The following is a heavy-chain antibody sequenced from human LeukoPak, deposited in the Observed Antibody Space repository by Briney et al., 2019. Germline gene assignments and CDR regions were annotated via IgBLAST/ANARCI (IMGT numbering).Heavy chain of an antibody. CDR3: ARGGAVWSGFDY. V-gene: IGHV1-2*02. J-gene: IGHJ4*02. Sequence: ASVKVSCKASGYTFTGYYMHWVRQAPGQGLEWMGWINPNSGGTIYAQKFQGRVTMTRDTSISTAYMELSRLRSDDTAVYYCARGGAVWSGFDYWGQGTLVTVSS. CDR2: INPNSGGT. D-gene: IGHD3-3*01. CDR1: GYTFTGYY.